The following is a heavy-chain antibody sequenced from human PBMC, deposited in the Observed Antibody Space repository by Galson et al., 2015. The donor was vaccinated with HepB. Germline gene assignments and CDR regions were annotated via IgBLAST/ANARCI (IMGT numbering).Heavy chain of an antibody. J-gene: IGHJ4*02. V-gene: IGHV1-69*13. CDR1: GGTFSSYA. D-gene: IGHD1-26*01. Sequence: SVKVSCKASGGTFSSYAISWVRQAPGQGLEWMGGIIPIFGTANYAQKFQGRVTITADESTSTAYMELSSLRSEDTAVYYCARSQAGGSQPDGGDYWGQGTLVTVSS. CDR2: IIPIFGTA. CDR3: ARSQAGGSQPDGGDY.